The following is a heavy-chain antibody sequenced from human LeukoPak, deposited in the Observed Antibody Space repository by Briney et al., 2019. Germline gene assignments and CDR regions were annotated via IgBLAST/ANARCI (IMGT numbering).Heavy chain of an antibody. D-gene: IGHD3-16*01. J-gene: IGHJ4*02. CDR3: VRGGGSFDS. V-gene: IGHV3-7*04. CDR1: GFSFNSYW. CDR2: IKYDGSDK. Sequence: GGSLRLSCAASGFSFNSYWMTWVRQAPTKGLEWVANIKYDGSDKRYVDSVKGRFTVSRDNANNSLYLQMNSLRAEDTAVYYCVRGGGSFDSWGQGTLVTVSS.